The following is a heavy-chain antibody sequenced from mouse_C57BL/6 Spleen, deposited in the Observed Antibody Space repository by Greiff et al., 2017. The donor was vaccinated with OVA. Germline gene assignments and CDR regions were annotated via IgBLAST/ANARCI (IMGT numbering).Heavy chain of an antibody. D-gene: IGHD2-4*01. Sequence: EVKLMESGGGLVKPGGSLKLSCAASGFTFSSYAMSWVRQTPEKRLEWVATISDGGSYTYYPDNVKGRVTISRDNAKNNLYLQMSHLKSEDTAMYYCARVFYDYDGYFDYWGQGTTLTVSS. J-gene: IGHJ2*01. CDR2: ISDGGSYT. V-gene: IGHV5-4*03. CDR3: ARVFYDYDGYFDY. CDR1: GFTFSSYA.